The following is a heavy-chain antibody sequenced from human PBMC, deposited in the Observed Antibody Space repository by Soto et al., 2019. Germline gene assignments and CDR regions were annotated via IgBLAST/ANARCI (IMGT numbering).Heavy chain of an antibody. V-gene: IGHV4-59*08. CDR2: VYYTGDT. CDR3: VRQGIDYLHGLVEV. Sequence: QVQLQQSGPRLVKPSETLSLTCTVSSGPDRSHNWGWIRQPPGRGLEWIGYVYYTGDTAYNPSLRGRVTISADTSTNDISLTLNSVTDADTAVYYCVRQGIDYLHGLVEVWGQGTTVSVSS. D-gene: IGHD4-17*01. J-gene: IGHJ6*02. CDR1: SGPDRSHN.